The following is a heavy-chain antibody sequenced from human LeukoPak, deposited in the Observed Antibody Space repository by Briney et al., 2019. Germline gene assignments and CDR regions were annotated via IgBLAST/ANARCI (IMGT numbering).Heavy chain of an antibody. Sequence: SETLSLTCTVSGGSISSYYWSWIRQPPGKGLVWIGYIYYSGSTNYNPSLKSRVTISVDTSKNQFSLKLSSVTAADTAVYYCARAKPSGWFDYWGQGTLVTVSS. J-gene: IGHJ4*02. V-gene: IGHV4-59*01. D-gene: IGHD6-19*01. CDR3: ARAKPSGWFDY. CDR2: IYYSGST. CDR1: GGSISSYY.